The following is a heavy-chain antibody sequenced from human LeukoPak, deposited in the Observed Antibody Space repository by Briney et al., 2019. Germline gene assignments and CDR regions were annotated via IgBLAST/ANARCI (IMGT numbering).Heavy chain of an antibody. D-gene: IGHD5-18*01. Sequence: GGSLRLSCAASGFTFSSYAMSWVRQAPGKGLEWVSGISGSGGSTYNADSVKGRFTISRDNSENTLHLQMNSLRAEDTAVYYCARGGWIQTANTLFDYWGQGTLVTVSS. CDR3: ARGGWIQTANTLFDY. CDR1: GFTFSSYA. V-gene: IGHV3-23*01. CDR2: ISGSGGST. J-gene: IGHJ4*02.